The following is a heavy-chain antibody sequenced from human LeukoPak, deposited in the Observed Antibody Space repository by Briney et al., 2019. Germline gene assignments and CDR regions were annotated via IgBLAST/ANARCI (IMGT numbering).Heavy chain of an antibody. Sequence: GGSLRLSCAASGFTVSSNYMTWVRQAPGKGLEWVSVIYSGGDTHYADSVKGRFTISRDNSKNTLYLQMDSLRAEDTAVYYCARAPGIVGAVDYWGQGTLVTVSS. J-gene: IGHJ4*02. CDR2: IYSGGDT. CDR1: GFTVSSNY. D-gene: IGHD1-26*01. V-gene: IGHV3-53*01. CDR3: ARAPGIVGAVDY.